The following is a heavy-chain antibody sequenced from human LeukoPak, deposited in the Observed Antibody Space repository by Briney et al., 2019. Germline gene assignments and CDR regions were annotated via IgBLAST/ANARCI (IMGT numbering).Heavy chain of an antibody. V-gene: IGHV1-2*06. CDR2: INPNSGGT. D-gene: IGHD3-22*01. CDR1: GYTFTGYY. Sequence: GASVKVSCKASGYTFTGYYMHWVRQAPGQGLEWMGRINPNSGGTNYAQKFQGRVTMTRDTSTSTVYMELSSLRSEDTAVYYCAREGGNYYDSSGYYEFDYWGQGTLVTVSS. J-gene: IGHJ4*02. CDR3: AREGGNYYDSSGYYEFDY.